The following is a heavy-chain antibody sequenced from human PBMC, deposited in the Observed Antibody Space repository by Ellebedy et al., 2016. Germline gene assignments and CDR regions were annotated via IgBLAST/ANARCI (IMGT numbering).Heavy chain of an antibody. CDR3: AREPDSSSWFVDPTPNFDY. CDR2: ISYDGSNK. J-gene: IGHJ4*02. D-gene: IGHD6-13*01. V-gene: IGHV3-30-3*01. CDR1: GFTFSSYA. Sequence: GESLKISXAASGFTFSSYAMHWVRQAPGKGLEWVAVISYDGSNKYYADSVKGRFTISRDNSKNTLYLQMNSLRAEDTAVYYCAREPDSSSWFVDPTPNFDYWGQGTLVTVSS.